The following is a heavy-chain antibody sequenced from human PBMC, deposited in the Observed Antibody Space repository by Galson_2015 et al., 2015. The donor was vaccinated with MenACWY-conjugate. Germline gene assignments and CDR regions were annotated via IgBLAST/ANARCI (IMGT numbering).Heavy chain of an antibody. J-gene: IGHJ4*02. Sequence: SLRLSCAASGFTFSNYAMNWVRQAPGKGLYWVSAISGSGGSTYYADSVKGRFTISRDNSKNTLFLQMSSLRAEDTAIYYCAKGPNMVTTGGDDWGQGTLVTVSS. CDR2: ISGSGGST. CDR3: AKGPNMVTTGGDD. V-gene: IGHV3-23*01. D-gene: IGHD2-21*02. CDR1: GFTFSNYA.